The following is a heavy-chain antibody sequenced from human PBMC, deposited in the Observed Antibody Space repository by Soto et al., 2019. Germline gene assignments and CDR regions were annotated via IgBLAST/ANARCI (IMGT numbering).Heavy chain of an antibody. CDR3: ARGMRQWLTLEYFQH. CDR1: GFTFSSYA. CDR2: ISYDGSNK. V-gene: IGHV3-30-3*01. D-gene: IGHD6-19*01. J-gene: IGHJ1*01. Sequence: QVQLVESGGGVVQPGRSLRLSCAASGFTFSSYAMHWVRQAPGKGLEWVAVISYDGSNKYYADSVKGRFTISRDNSKNTLYLPMTSLRAEDTAVYYCARGMRQWLTLEYFQHWGQGTLVTVSS.